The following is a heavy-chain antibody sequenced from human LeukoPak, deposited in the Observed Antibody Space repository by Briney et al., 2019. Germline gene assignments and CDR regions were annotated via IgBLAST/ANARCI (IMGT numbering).Heavy chain of an antibody. CDR1: GDSISSSPYY. D-gene: IGHD1-26*01. V-gene: IGHV4-39*07. CDR3: ARTDVRGATADY. Sequence: SETLSLTCTVSGDSISSSPYYWGWIRQPPGKGLEWIASMGSNGNTYYTASLRSRATISIDTSKNQFSLKLSSVTAADTAVYYCARTDVRGATADYWGQGTLVTVSS. J-gene: IGHJ4*02. CDR2: MGSNGNT.